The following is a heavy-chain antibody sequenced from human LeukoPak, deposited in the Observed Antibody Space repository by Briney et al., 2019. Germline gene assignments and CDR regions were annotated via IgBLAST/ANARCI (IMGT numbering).Heavy chain of an antibody. CDR1: GGSISSGSYY. J-gene: IGHJ4*02. V-gene: IGHV4-61*09. CDR3: ASGQLQGSDY. D-gene: IGHD5-24*01. Sequence: SETLPLTCTGSGGSISSGSYYWSWIRQPAGKGLEWIGHIYTSGGTNYNPSLKSRVTISVDTSKNQFSLKLSSVTAEDTAVYYCASGQLQGSDYWGQGTLVTVSS. CDR2: IYTSGGT.